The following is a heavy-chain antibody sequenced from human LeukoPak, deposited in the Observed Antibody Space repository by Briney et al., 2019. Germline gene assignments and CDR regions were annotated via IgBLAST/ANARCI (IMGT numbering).Heavy chain of an antibody. D-gene: IGHD4-11*01. J-gene: IGHJ6*02. CDR1: GGSISSYH. V-gene: IGHV4-4*07. CDR2: IYTSGST. CDR3: ARDNSNYVGYYYGMDF. Sequence: PSETLSLTCTVSGGSISSYHWSWIRQPAGKGLEWTGRIYTSGSTNYNPSLKSRVTMSVDTSKNQFSLKLSSVTAADTAVYYCARDNSNYVGYYYGMDFWGQGTTVTVSS.